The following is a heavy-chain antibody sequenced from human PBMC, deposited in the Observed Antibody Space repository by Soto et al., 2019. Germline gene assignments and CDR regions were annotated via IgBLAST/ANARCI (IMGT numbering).Heavy chain of an antibody. CDR2: INSDGSST. CDR1: GCTFSSYW. J-gene: IGHJ4*02. V-gene: IGHV3-74*01. Sequence: GGSLRLSCAASGCTFSSYWMHWVRQAPGKGLVWVSRINSDGSSTSYADSVKGRFTISRDNAKNTLYLQMNSLRAEDTAVYYCARDVDTAMALDYWGQGTLVTVSS. D-gene: IGHD5-18*01. CDR3: ARDVDTAMALDY.